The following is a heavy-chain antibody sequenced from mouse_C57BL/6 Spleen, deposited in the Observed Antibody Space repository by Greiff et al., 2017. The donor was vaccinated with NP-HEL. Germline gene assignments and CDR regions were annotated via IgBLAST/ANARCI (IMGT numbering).Heavy chain of an antibody. CDR3: ASSVPYYFDY. CDR2: IYPGDGDT. Sequence: VKLMESGPELVKPGASVKISCKASGYAFSSSWMNWVKQRSGGGLEWIGRIYPGDGDTNYNGKFKGKATLTADKSSSTAYMQLSSLTSEDSAVYFCASSVPYYFDYWGQGTTLTVSA. CDR1: GYAFSSSW. J-gene: IGHJ2*01. V-gene: IGHV1-82*01.